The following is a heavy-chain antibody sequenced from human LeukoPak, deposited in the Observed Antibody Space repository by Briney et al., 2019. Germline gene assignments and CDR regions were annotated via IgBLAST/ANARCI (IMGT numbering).Heavy chain of an antibody. V-gene: IGHV3-33*08. D-gene: IGHD2-2*01. J-gene: IGHJ3*02. CDR1: GFPFSSYW. Sequence: GGSLRLSCVASGFPFSSYWMTWVRQAPGKGLEWVAVIWYDGSNKYYADSVKGRFTISRDNSKNTLYLQMNSLRAEDTAVYYCARDQSYCSSTSCYDGAFDIWGQGTMVTVSS. CDR3: ARDQSYCSSTSCYDGAFDI. CDR2: IWYDGSNK.